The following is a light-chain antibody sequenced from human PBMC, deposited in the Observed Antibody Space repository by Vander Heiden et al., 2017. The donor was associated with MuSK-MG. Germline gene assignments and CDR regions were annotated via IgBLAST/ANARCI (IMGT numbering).Light chain of an antibody. Sequence: DIQMTQSPSTLSASVGDRVTITCRASQSISSWLAWYQQKPGKAPKLLIYKASSLESGVPSRFSGSGSGTEFTLTLSNLQPDDFATDYCQQYQRYSTCGQGTKVEIK. CDR2: KAS. V-gene: IGKV1-5*03. CDR1: QSISSW. J-gene: IGKJ1*01. CDR3: QQYQRYST.